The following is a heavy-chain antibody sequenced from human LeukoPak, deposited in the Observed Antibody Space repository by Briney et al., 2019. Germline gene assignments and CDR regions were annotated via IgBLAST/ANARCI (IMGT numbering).Heavy chain of an antibody. CDR3: AKDRIAVAGVNWFDP. J-gene: IGHJ5*02. D-gene: IGHD6-19*01. CDR2: ISGSGGST. CDR1: GFTFSSYA. Sequence: GGSLRLSCAASGFTFSSYATSWVRQAPGKGLEWVSAISGSGGSTYYADSVKGRLTISRDNSKNTLYLQMNSLRAEDTAVYYCAKDRIAVAGVNWFDPWGQGTLVTVSS. V-gene: IGHV3-23*01.